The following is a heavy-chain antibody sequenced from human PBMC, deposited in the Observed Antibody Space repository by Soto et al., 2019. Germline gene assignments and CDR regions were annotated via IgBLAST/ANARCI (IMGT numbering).Heavy chain of an antibody. Sequence: EVQLVESGGGLVQPGGSLRLSCAAAGFTFSSYWMSWVRQAPGKGLEWVANIKQDGSEKYYVDSVKGRFTISRDNAKNSLYLQMTSLRAEDTAVYYCARDELPSYCSGGSCYRPYSPLDSWGPGTLVTVSS. V-gene: IGHV3-7*05. CDR3: ARDELPSYCSGGSCYRPYSPLDS. J-gene: IGHJ4*02. CDR2: IKQDGSEK. CDR1: GFTFSSYW. D-gene: IGHD2-15*01.